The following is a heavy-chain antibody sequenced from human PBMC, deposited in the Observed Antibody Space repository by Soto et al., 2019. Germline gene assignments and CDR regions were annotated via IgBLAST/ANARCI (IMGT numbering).Heavy chain of an antibody. CDR2: IGTAGDT. Sequence: GGSLRLSCAASGFTFSSYDMHWVRQATGEGLEWVSAIGTAGDTYYPGSVKGRFTISRENAKNSLYLQMNSLRAEDTAVYYCARVYRGYDFWCGWALSYGMDVWGQGTTVTVSS. CDR1: GFTFSSYD. CDR3: ARVYRGYDFWCGWALSYGMDV. J-gene: IGHJ6*02. V-gene: IGHV3-13*01. D-gene: IGHD3-3*01.